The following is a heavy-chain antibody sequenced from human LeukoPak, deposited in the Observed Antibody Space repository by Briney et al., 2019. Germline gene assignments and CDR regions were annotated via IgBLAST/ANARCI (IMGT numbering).Heavy chain of an antibody. Sequence: GRSLRLSCAASGFTFDDYAMHWVRQAPGKGLEWVSGISWNSGSIGYADSVKGRFTISRDNAKNSLYLQMNSLRAEDMALYYCARAIGNGSGSLDYWGQGTLVTVSS. D-gene: IGHD6-19*01. V-gene: IGHV3-9*03. CDR2: ISWNSGSI. CDR1: GFTFDDYA. J-gene: IGHJ4*02. CDR3: ARAIGNGSGSLDY.